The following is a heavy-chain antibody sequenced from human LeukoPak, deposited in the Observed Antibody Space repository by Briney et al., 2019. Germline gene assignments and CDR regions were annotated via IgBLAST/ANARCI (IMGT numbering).Heavy chain of an antibody. D-gene: IGHD2-2*01. V-gene: IGHV4-4*07. Sequence: SETLSLTCTVSGGSISSYYWSWIRQPAGKGLEWIGRIYTSGSTNYNPSLKSRVTTSVDTSKNQFSLKLNSVTAADTAVYYCARAMGYCSSTSCFGYAFDIWGQGTMVTVSS. CDR2: IYTSGST. CDR3: ARAMGYCSSTSCFGYAFDI. J-gene: IGHJ3*02. CDR1: GGSISSYY.